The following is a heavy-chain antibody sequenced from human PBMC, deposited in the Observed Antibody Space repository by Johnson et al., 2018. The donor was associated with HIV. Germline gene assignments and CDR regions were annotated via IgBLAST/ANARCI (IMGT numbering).Heavy chain of an antibody. Sequence: QVQLVESGGGVVQPGRSLRLSCAASGFTFSSYGMHWVRQAPGKGLEWVAVIWYDGSNKYYTDSVKGRFTISRDNSKNTLYLQMNSLRAEDTALYYCAKSLIAVAGGGGAVDIWGQGTMVTVSS. CDR3: AKSLIAVAGGGGAVDI. V-gene: IGHV3-30*18. D-gene: IGHD6-19*01. CDR1: GFTFSSYG. J-gene: IGHJ3*02. CDR2: IWYDGSNK.